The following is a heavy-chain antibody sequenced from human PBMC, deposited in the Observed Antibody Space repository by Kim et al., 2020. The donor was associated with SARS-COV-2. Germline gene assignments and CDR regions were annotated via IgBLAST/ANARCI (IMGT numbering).Heavy chain of an antibody. CDR2: IVYNGGNT. D-gene: IGHD2-2*01. CDR3: VRGATTSQGASGNDY. V-gene: IGHV3-23*01. Sequence: GGSLRLSCAASGFTFSNYAMSWVRQAPGEGLEWVSTIVYNGGNTFYADSVKGRFTISRDNSKNTLHLQMNSLRVDDTAMYYCVRGATTSQGASGNDYWG. J-gene: IGHJ4*01. CDR1: GFTFSNYA.